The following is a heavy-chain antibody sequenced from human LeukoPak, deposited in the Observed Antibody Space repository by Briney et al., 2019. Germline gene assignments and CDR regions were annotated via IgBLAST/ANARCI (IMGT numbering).Heavy chain of an antibody. Sequence: GGSLRLSCAASGFTFSSYGMHWVRQAPGKGLEWVAVIWYDGSNKYYADSVKGRFTISRDNSKNPLYLQMNSLRAEDTAVYYCARDAPTRSYYFDYWGQGTLVTVSS. CDR2: IWYDGSNK. D-gene: IGHD1/OR15-1a*01. V-gene: IGHV3-33*01. CDR1: GFTFSSYG. CDR3: ARDAPTRSYYFDY. J-gene: IGHJ4*02.